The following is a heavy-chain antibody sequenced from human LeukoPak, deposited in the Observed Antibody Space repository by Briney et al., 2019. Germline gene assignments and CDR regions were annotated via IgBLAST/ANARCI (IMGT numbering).Heavy chain of an antibody. Sequence: SETLSLTCTVSGGSISSYYWSWIRQPPGKGLEWIGYIYYSGSTNYNPSLKSRVTISVDTSKNQFSLKLSSVTAADTAVYYCASRVVPAAIRDDAFDIWGQGAMVTVSS. CDR2: IYYSGST. D-gene: IGHD2-2*02. J-gene: IGHJ3*02. CDR1: GGSISSYY. CDR3: ASRVVPAAIRDDAFDI. V-gene: IGHV4-59*01.